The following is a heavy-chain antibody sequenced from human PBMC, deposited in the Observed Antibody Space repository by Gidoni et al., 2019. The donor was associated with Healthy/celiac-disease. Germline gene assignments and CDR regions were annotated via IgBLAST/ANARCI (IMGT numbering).Heavy chain of an antibody. V-gene: IGHV3-33*08. CDR1: GFTFSSYG. Sequence: QVQLVESGGGVVQPGRSLRLSCEASGFTFSSYGMHWVRQAPGKGLEWVAVIWYDGSNKYYADSVKGRFTISRDNSKNTLYLQMNSLRAEDTAVYYCARDGEWFGDAGYLNWFDPWGQGTLVTVSS. CDR3: ARDGEWFGDAGYLNWFDP. J-gene: IGHJ5*02. CDR2: IWYDGSNK. D-gene: IGHD3-10*01.